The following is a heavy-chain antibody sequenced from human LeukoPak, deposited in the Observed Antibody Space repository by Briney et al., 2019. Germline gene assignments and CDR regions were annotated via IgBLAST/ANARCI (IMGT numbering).Heavy chain of an antibody. CDR3: ARDRPGGSYIDY. J-gene: IGHJ4*02. Sequence: SVKVSCKASGGTFSSYAISWVRQAPGQGLEWMGGIIPIFGTANYAQKFQGRVTITADKSTSTAYMELSSLRSEDTAVYYCARDRPGGSYIDYWGQGTLVTVSS. D-gene: IGHD1-26*01. V-gene: IGHV1-69*06. CDR2: IIPIFGTA. CDR1: GGTFSSYA.